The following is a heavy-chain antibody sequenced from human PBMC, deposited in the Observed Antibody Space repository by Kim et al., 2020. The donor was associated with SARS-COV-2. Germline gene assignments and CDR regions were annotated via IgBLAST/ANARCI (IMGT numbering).Heavy chain of an antibody. Sequence: GGSLRLSCAASGFTFSSYSMNWVRQAPGKGLEWVSSISSSSSYIYYADSVKGRFTISRDNAKNSLYLQMNSLRAEDTAVYYCARDDVPAGPFYGSGSYYYFDSWGQGTLVTVSS. J-gene: IGHJ4*02. CDR2: ISSSSSYI. V-gene: IGHV3-21*01. CDR1: GFTFSSYS. D-gene: IGHD3-10*01. CDR3: ARDDVPAGPFYGSGSYYYFDS.